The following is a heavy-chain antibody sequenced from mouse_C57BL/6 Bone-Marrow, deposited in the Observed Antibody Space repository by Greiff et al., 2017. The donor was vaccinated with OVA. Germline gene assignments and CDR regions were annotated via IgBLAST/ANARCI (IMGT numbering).Heavy chain of an antibody. Sequence: VQLQQSGPELVKPGASVKISCKASGYTFTDYYMNWVKQSHGKSLEWIGDINPNNGGTSYNQKFKGKATLTVDKSSSSAYMELRSLTSEDSAVYDCERHVSSYFYYAMDYWGQGTSVTVSS. V-gene: IGHV1-26*01. CDR1: GYTFTDYY. CDR2: INPNNGGT. J-gene: IGHJ4*01. D-gene: IGHD1-1*01. CDR3: ERHVSSYFYYAMDY.